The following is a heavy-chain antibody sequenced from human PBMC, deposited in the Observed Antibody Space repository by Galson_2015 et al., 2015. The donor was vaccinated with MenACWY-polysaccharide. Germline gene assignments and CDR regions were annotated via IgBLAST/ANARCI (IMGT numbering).Heavy chain of an antibody. V-gene: IGHV1-2*02. Sequence: SVKVSCKASGYTFTDYNMYWVRQAPGQGLEWMGWINPDSGDTKSAQKFQGRVTMTRDVSISTAYMELSWLRSDDPAVYYCTRGVLAVARVPTSGSNDFWGQGTLVTVSS. D-gene: IGHD6-19*01. CDR1: GYTFTDYN. CDR2: INPDSGDT. J-gene: IGHJ4*02. CDR3: TRGVLAVARVPTSGSNDF.